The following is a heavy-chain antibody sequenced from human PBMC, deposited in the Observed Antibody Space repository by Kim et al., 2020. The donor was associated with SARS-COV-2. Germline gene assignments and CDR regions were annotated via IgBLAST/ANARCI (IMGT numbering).Heavy chain of an antibody. V-gene: IGHV3-30-3*01. Sequence: GGSLRLSCAASGFTFSSYAMHWVRQAPGKGLEWVAVISYDGSNKYYADSVKGRFTISRDNSKNTLYLQMNSLRAEDTAVYYCAREGLVEMATPFDYWGQGTLVTVSS. J-gene: IGHJ4*02. D-gene: IGHD5-12*01. CDR2: ISYDGSNK. CDR1: GFTFSSYA. CDR3: AREGLVEMATPFDY.